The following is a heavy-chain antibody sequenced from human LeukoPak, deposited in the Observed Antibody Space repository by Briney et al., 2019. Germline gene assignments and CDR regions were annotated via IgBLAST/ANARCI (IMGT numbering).Heavy chain of an antibody. CDR3: AREVAFGGVIVLYYFDY. Sequence: SETLSLTCTVSGDSITGYYWSWIRQPPGKRPEWIGYIYYTGSTGYNPSLQSRVTISLDTSKKQFSLNLSSVTAADTAVYYCAREVAFGGVIVLYYFDYWGQGTLVTVSS. V-gene: IGHV4-59*01. J-gene: IGHJ4*02. CDR2: IYYTGST. D-gene: IGHD3-16*02. CDR1: GDSITGYY.